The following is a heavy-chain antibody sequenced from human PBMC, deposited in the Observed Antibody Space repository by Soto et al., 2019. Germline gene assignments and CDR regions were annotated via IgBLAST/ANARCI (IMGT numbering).Heavy chain of an antibody. V-gene: IGHV4-39*01. J-gene: IGHJ5*02. CDR3: ARHFSWWGQPSSGFDP. CDR2: IFYSGST. Sequence: QLQLQESGPGLVKPSETLSLTCIVSGGSISNTNYYWGWIRQPPGKGLEWIGSIFYSGSTYYKLSLKSRVTISVDTSKNQFSLKLSSVTAADTALYYCARHFSWWGQPSSGFDPWGQGTLVTVSS. D-gene: IGHD2-8*02. CDR1: GGSISNTNYY.